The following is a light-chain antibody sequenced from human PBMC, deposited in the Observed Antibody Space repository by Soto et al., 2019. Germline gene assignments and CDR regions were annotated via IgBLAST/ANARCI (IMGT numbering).Light chain of an antibody. J-gene: IGLJ3*02. CDR3: QSYDSSRSGWV. V-gene: IGLV1-40*01. CDR2: GNS. CDR1: SSNIGAGYD. Sequence: QSVLTQPPSVSGAPGQRVTISCTGSSSNIGAGYDVEGYQQLPGTAPKLLIYGNSNRPSGVPDRFSGSKSGTSASLAITGLLAEDEADYYCQSYDSSRSGWVFGGGTKLTVL.